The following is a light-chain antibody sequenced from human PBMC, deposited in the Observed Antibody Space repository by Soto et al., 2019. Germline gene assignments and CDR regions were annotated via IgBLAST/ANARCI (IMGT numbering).Light chain of an antibody. V-gene: IGLV1-51*01. CDR2: DND. J-gene: IGLJ2*01. CDR1: SSNIGNKF. CDR3: GTWDNSLSGVV. Sequence: QSVLTQPPSVSAAPGQKVTISCSGSSSNIGNKFVSWYQQFPGTIPRLLIYDNDKRPSGISDRFSVSKSGTSATLVITGLQTGDEADYYCGTWDNSLSGVVFGGGTKVXVL.